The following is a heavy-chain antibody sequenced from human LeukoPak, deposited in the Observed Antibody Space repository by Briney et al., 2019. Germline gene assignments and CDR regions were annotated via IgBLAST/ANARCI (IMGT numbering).Heavy chain of an antibody. D-gene: IGHD2-15*01. Sequence: KSSETLSLTCAVYGVSFSGYYWSWIRQPPGKGLEWLGEINHSGSTNYNPSLKSRVTISVDTSQNQFSLKLSSVTAADTAVYYCARGVHCSGGSCYFYWGQGTLVTVSS. V-gene: IGHV4-34*01. CDR1: GVSFSGYY. CDR2: INHSGST. CDR3: ARGVHCSGGSCYFY. J-gene: IGHJ4*02.